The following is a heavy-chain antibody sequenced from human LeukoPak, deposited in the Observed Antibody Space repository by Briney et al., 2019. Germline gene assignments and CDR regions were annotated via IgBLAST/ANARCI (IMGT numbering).Heavy chain of an antibody. V-gene: IGHV4-39*01. J-gene: IGHJ4*02. D-gene: IGHD3-16*01. CDR1: GGSISSSSYY. CDR3: ARHGGIDY. Sequence: SSETLSLTCTVSGGSISSSSYYWGWIRQPPGKGLEWIGSIYYSGSTYYNPSLKRRVTISVDTSKNQFSLKLSSVTAADTAVYYCARHGGIDYWGQGTLVTVSS. CDR2: IYYSGST.